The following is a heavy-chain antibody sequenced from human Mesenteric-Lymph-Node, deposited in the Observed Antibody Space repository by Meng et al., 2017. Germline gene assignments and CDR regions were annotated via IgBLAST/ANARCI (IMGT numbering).Heavy chain of an antibody. V-gene: IGHV4-31*03. CDR2: IYYSGST. D-gene: IGHD6-13*01. Sequence: QGPLQEPGPVRVKPSQTLSLTCTFSGGSISRGGYYWSWIRQHPGKGLEWIGYIYYSGSTYYNPSLKSRVTISVDTSKNQFSLKLSSVTAADTAVYYCARVAAAGNEWFDPWGQGTLVTVSS. CDR1: GGSISRGGYY. J-gene: IGHJ5*02. CDR3: ARVAAAGNEWFDP.